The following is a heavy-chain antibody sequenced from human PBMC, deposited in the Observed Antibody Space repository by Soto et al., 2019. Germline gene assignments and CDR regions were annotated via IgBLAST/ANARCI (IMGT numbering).Heavy chain of an antibody. CDR3: ARFLFGELFPSSQIGYYYYGMDV. J-gene: IGHJ6*02. CDR2: ISAYNGNT. D-gene: IGHD3-10*02. Sequence: ASVKVSCKASGYTFTSYGISWVRQAPGQGLEWMGWISAYNGNTNYAQKLQGRVTMTTDTSTSTAYMELRSLRSDDTAVYYCARFLFGELFPSSQIGYYYYGMDVWGQGTTVTVSS. CDR1: GYTFTSYG. V-gene: IGHV1-18*01.